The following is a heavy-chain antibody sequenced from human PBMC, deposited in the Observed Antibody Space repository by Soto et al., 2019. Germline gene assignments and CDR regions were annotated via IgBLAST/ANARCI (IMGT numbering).Heavy chain of an antibody. CDR3: ARENYFDY. Sequence: GGSLRLSCTASGFTFISFFMNWVRQAPGKGPEWVSDIDTSGGVTKYADSVKGRFTISRDNAKNSLYLQMNSLRAEDTAVYYCARENYFDYWGPGTLVTVSS. V-gene: IGHV3-21*01. CDR1: GFTFISFF. J-gene: IGHJ4*02. CDR2: IDTSGGVT.